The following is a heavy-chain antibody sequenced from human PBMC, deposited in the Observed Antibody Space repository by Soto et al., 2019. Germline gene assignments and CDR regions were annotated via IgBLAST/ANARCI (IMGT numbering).Heavy chain of an antibody. CDR1: GFTFSSYG. V-gene: IGHV3-33*01. D-gene: IGHD2-21*02. Sequence: QVQLVESGGGVVQPGRSLRLSCAASGFTFSSYGMHWVRQAPGKGLEWVAVIWYDGSNKYYADSVKGRFTISRDNSKNTLYLQMNSLRAEDTAVYYCARGTKGYCGGICYPEYFQHWGQGTLVTVSS. CDR2: IWYDGSNK. CDR3: ARGTKGYCGGICYPEYFQH. J-gene: IGHJ1*01.